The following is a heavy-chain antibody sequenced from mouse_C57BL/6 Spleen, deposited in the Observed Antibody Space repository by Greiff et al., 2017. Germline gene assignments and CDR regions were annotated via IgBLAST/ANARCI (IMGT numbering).Heavy chain of an antibody. D-gene: IGHD2-2*01. J-gene: IGHJ3*01. Sequence: QVQLQQPGAELVMPGASVKLSCKASGYTFTSYWMHWVKQRPGQGLEWIGEIDPSDSYTNYNQKFKGKSTLTVDKSSSTAYMQLSSLTSEDSAVYYCARFGYGSFAYWGQGTLVTVSA. CDR1: GYTFTSYW. CDR3: ARFGYGSFAY. V-gene: IGHV1-69*01. CDR2: IDPSDSYT.